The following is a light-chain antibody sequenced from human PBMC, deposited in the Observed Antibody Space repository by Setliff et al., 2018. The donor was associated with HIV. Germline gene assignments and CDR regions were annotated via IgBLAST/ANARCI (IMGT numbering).Light chain of an antibody. CDR3: QVWDSTSDQYV. CDR1: NIGSKS. Sequence: SYELTQPPSVSVAPGKTARIACGGNNIGSKSVHWYQQKPGQAHVVVVYDDDGRPSEIPERFSGSNSGSTATLTISRVEAGDEADYYCQVWDSTSDQYVFGTGTKV. J-gene: IGLJ1*01. V-gene: IGLV3-21*03. CDR2: DDD.